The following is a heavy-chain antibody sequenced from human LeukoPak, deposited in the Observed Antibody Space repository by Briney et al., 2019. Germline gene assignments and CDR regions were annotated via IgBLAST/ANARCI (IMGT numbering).Heavy chain of an antibody. CDR1: GYTFTSYG. J-gene: IGHJ5*02. V-gene: IGHV1-18*01. CDR2: ISAYNGNT. D-gene: IGHD6-13*01. Sequence: ASVKVSCKASGYTFTSYGISWVRQAPGQGLEWMGWISAYNGNTNYAQKLQGRVTTTTDTSTSTAYMELRSLRSDDTAVYYCARPIVAAGSNWFDPWGQGTLVTVSS. CDR3: ARPIVAAGSNWFDP.